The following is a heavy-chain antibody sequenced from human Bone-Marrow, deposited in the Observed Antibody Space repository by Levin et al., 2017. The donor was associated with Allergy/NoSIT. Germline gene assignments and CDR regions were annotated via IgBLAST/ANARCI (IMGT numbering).Heavy chain of an antibody. D-gene: IGHD3-10*01. J-gene: IGHJ4*02. CDR2: IYYSGNT. Sequence: PGGSLRLSCTVSGGSMNNYYWNWIRQPPGKGLEWIGYIYYSGNTNYNPSLKSRVTISVDTSKNQFSLKLSSVTAADTAVYYCARSPSMIRGVIQDYWGQGTLVTVSS. CDR3: ARSPSMIRGVIQDY. V-gene: IGHV4-59*01. CDR1: GGSMNNYY.